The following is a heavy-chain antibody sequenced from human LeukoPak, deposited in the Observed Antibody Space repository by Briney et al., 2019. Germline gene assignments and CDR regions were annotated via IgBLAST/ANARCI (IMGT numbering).Heavy chain of an antibody. D-gene: IGHD3-3*01. J-gene: IGHJ3*02. CDR3: ARVPVWSGYLDAFDI. V-gene: IGHV3-66*02. CDR1: GFTVRSNY. CDR2: IYSGGST. Sequence: PGGSLRLSCAASGFTVRSNYMSWVRQAPGKGLEWVSSIYSGGSTYYADSVKGRFTISRDNSKNTLYFQMNSLRAEDTAVYYCARVPVWSGYLDAFDIWGQGTMVTVSS.